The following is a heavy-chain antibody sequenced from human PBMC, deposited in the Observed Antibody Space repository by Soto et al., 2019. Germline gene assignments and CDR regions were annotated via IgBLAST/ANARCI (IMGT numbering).Heavy chain of an antibody. D-gene: IGHD2-2*01. Sequence: QVQLQESGPGLVKPSQTLSLTCTVSGGSISSGGYYWSWIRQHPGKGLEWIGYIYYSGSTSYNPSLKRRVTISVDTSKNQFSLKLSSVTAADTAVYYCARDSNADRKFHSGGMDVWGQGTTVTVSS. CDR1: GGSISSGGYY. CDR3: ARDSNADRKFHSGGMDV. CDR2: IYYSGST. J-gene: IGHJ6*02. V-gene: IGHV4-31*03.